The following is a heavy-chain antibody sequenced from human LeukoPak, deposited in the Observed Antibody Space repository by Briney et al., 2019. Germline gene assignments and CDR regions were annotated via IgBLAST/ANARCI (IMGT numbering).Heavy chain of an antibody. D-gene: IGHD5-12*01. Sequence: SETLSLTCTVSGGSISSGSYYWSWIRQPAGKGLEWIGRIYTSGSTNYNPSLKGRVTISVDTSKNQFSLKLSSVTAADTAVYYCARARGYSGYDSYYFDYWGQGTLVTVSS. CDR1: GGSISSGSYY. V-gene: IGHV4-61*02. CDR2: IYTSGST. J-gene: IGHJ4*02. CDR3: ARARGYSGYDSYYFDY.